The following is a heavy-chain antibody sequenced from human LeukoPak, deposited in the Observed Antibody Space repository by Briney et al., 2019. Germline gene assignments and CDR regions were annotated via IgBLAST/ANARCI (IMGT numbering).Heavy chain of an antibody. V-gene: IGHV4-59*01. CDR1: GGSITNYY. CDR2: IYYSGST. CDR3: TRAGDGGGRYGGLIDY. D-gene: IGHD5-24*01. Sequence: SETLSLTCTVSGGSITNYYWSWIRQPPGKGLEWIGYIYYSGSTYYNPSLKSRVTISLDTSKNQFSLKLSSVTAADTAVYYCTRAGDGGGRYGGLIDYWGQGTLVTVSS. J-gene: IGHJ4*02.